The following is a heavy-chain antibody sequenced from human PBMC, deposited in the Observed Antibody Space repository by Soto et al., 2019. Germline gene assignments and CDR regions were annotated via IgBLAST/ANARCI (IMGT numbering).Heavy chain of an antibody. CDR2: ISSSGSTI. CDR1: GFTFSSYE. V-gene: IGHV3-48*03. J-gene: IGHJ5*02. CDR3: ARCQTIFGVFTYNWFDP. Sequence: GESLRLSWAASGFTFSSYEMNWVRQAPGKGLEWVSYISSSGSTIHYADSVKGRFTISRDNAKNSLYLQLNSLRAEDTAVYYCARCQTIFGVFTYNWFDPWGQGTLVTVSS. D-gene: IGHD3-3*01.